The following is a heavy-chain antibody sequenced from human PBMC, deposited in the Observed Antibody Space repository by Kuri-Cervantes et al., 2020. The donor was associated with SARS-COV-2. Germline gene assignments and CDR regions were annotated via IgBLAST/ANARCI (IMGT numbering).Heavy chain of an antibody. D-gene: IGHD5-18*01. J-gene: IGHJ4*02. CDR2: ISSSSSYI. Sequence: GESLKISCTASGFTFGDYAMSWVRQAPGKGLEWVSSISSSSSYIYYADSVKGRFTISRDNAKNSLYLQMNSLRAEDTAVYYCATPRGYSYGPFDYRGQGTLVTVSS. V-gene: IGHV3-21*01. CDR3: ATPRGYSYGPFDY. CDR1: GFTFGDYA.